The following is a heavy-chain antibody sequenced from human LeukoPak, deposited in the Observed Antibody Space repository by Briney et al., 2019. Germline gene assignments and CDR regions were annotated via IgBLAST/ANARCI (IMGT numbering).Heavy chain of an antibody. CDR3: ARGTGYCSSTSCYRGLGLDY. V-gene: IGHV4-34*01. D-gene: IGHD2-2*02. J-gene: IGHJ4*02. CDR1: GGSFSGYY. CDR2: INHSGST. Sequence: SETLSLTCAVYGGSFSGYYWSWIRQPPGKGLEWIGEINHSGSTNYNPSLKSRVTISVDTSKNQFSLKLSSVTAADTAVYYCARGTGYCSSTSCYRGLGLDYWVQGTLVTVSS.